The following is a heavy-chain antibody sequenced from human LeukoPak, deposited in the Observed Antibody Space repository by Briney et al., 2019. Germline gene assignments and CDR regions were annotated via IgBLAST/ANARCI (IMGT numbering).Heavy chain of an antibody. CDR2: INPNSGNT. V-gene: IGHV1-8*02. Sequence: ASVKVSCKASGYTFTGYYMHWVRQAPGQGLEWMGWINPNSGNTGYAQKFQGRVTMTRNTSISTAYMELSSLRSEDTAVYYCARRRAYGGNTPFDYWGQGTLVTVSS. CDR1: GYTFTGYY. D-gene: IGHD4-23*01. J-gene: IGHJ4*02. CDR3: ARRRAYGGNTPFDY.